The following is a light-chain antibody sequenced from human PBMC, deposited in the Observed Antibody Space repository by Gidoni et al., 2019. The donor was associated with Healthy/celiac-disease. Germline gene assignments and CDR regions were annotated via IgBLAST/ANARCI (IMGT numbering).Light chain of an antibody. J-gene: IGKJ4*01. CDR2: GAS. CDR3: QQYNNWPPLT. Sequence: EIVMTQSPATLSVSPGERATLSCRASKSVSSNLAWYQQKPGQAPRLLIYGASTRATGITARFSGSGSGTEFTLTISSLQSEEFAVYYCQQYNNWPPLTFGGGTKVEIK. CDR1: KSVSSN. V-gene: IGKV3-15*01.